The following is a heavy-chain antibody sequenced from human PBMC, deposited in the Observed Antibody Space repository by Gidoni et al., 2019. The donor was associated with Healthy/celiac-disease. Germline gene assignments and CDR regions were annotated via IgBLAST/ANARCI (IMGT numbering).Heavy chain of an antibody. CDR2: ISSSGSTR. Sequence: EVQLVESGGGLVQPGGSLRLSCAASGFTFSSYEMNWVRQAPGKGLEWVSYISSSGSTRYYADSVKGRFTISRDNAKNSLYLQMNSLRAEDTAVYYCARDEGSSWEIPDYYYYGMDVWGQGTTVTVSS. CDR1: GFTFSSYE. CDR3: ARDEGSSWEIPDYYYYGMDV. D-gene: IGHD6-13*01. J-gene: IGHJ6*02. V-gene: IGHV3-48*03.